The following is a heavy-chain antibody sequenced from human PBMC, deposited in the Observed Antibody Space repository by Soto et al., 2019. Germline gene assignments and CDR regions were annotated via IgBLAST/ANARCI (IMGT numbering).Heavy chain of an antibody. J-gene: IGHJ6*02. Sequence: SVKVSCKASGGTFSSYAISWVRQAPGQGLEWMGGIIPIFGTANYAQKFQGRGTITADESTSTAYMELSSLRSEDTAVYYCARVGVVVPAATHYYYGMDVWGQGTTVTVSS. V-gene: IGHV1-69*13. D-gene: IGHD2-2*01. CDR2: IIPIFGTA. CDR3: ARVGVVVPAATHYYYGMDV. CDR1: GGTFSSYA.